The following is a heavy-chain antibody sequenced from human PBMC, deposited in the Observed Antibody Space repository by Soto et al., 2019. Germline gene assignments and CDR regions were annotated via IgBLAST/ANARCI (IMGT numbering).Heavy chain of an antibody. CDR2: FNPNSGDT. CDR3: TREASAVISLDY. Sequence: RASVKVSCKASGYIFTAHSMHWVRQAPGQGLEWVGWFNPNSGDTIYAQKFQGRVTLTRDTSISTAYMELYSLRSDDTAVYYCTREASAVISLDYWGQGTLVTVSS. D-gene: IGHD6-19*01. CDR1: GYIFTAHS. V-gene: IGHV1-2*02. J-gene: IGHJ4*02.